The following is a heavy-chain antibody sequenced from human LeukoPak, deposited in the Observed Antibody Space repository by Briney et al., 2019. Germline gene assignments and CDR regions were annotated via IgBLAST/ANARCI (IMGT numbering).Heavy chain of an antibody. CDR2: ISGSGGST. CDR1: GFTFSSYA. CDR3: AKHSRDSSGYFYYYYYMDV. J-gene: IGHJ6*03. V-gene: IGHV3-23*01. D-gene: IGHD3-22*01. Sequence: GGSLRLSCAASGFTFSSYAMSWVRQAPGKGLEWVSAISGSGGSTYYADSVKGRFTISRDNSKNTLYLQMNSLRAGDTAVYYCAKHSRDSSGYFYYYYYMDVWGKGTTVTVSS.